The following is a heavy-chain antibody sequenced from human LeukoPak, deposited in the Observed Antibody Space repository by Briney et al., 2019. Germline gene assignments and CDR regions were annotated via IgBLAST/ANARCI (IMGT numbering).Heavy chain of an antibody. CDR2: ISGSGDDT. J-gene: IGHJ4*02. D-gene: IGHD3-10*01. V-gene: IGHV3-23*01. CDR1: GFTFSSYV. CDR3: AKREAMIRGVPYYYDF. Sequence: GGSLRLSCSASGFTFSSYVVTWVRQAPGQGLEWVSAISGSGDDTYYADSVKGRFTISRDNSKNTLYLQMNSLRAEDTAVYYCAKREAMIRGVPYYYDFWGQGTLVTVSS.